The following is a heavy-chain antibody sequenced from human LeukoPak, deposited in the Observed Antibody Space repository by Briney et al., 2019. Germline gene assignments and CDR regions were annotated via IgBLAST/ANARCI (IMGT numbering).Heavy chain of an antibody. J-gene: IGHJ6*02. CDR1: GFTFSSHW. V-gene: IGHV3-7*04. CDR3: ARLRPYSSDWYAYYGMDV. Sequence: GGSLILACVAYGFTFSSHWMRSVRQAPGKVLEWVANIKHDGNQNYDVDSVRSVFTITRDNANNSLYLQMNSLRDEETAVYYWARLRPYSSDWYAYYGMDVWGQGTTVTVSS. D-gene: IGHD6-13*01. CDR2: IKHDGNQN.